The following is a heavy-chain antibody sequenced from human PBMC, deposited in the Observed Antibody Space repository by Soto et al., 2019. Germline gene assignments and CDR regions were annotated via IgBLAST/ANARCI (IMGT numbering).Heavy chain of an antibody. Sequence: PGESLKISCKGFGYSFTTYWIGWVRQMPGKDLEWMGIIYPGDFDTRYSPSFQGQVTISADNSISTAYLQWSSLKASDTAMYYCASSSVAGFDYWGQGTLVTVSS. D-gene: IGHD6-19*01. CDR1: GYSFTTYW. J-gene: IGHJ4*02. CDR2: IYPGDFDT. V-gene: IGHV5-51*01. CDR3: ASSSVAGFDY.